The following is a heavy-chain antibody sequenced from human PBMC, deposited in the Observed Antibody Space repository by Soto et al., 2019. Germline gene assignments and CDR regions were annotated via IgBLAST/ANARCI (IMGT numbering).Heavy chain of an antibody. Sequence: ASVKVSCKASGYTFTSYYMHWVRQAPGQGLEWMGWINPNSGSTNYAQKFQGRVTMTRDTSISTAYMELSRLSSDDTAVYFCAREAHYCSGWYGRGSFNWFDPLGQGTLVTVSS. D-gene: IGHD6-19*01. V-gene: IGHV1-2*02. CDR3: AREAHYCSGWYGRGSFNWFDP. J-gene: IGHJ5*02. CDR2: INPNSGST. CDR1: GYTFTSYY.